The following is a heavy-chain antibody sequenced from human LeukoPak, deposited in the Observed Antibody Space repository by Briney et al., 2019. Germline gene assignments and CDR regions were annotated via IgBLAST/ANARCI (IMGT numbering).Heavy chain of an antibody. V-gene: IGHV4-39*01. Sequence: PGGSLRLSCVASGFAFSSYAMSWVRQPPGKGLEWIGSIYYSGSTYYNPSLKSRVTISVDTSKNQFPLKLRSVTAADTAVYYCARHFGTWGQGTLVTVSS. D-gene: IGHD3/OR15-3a*01. CDR1: GFAFSSYA. CDR2: IYYSGST. CDR3: ARHFGT. J-gene: IGHJ4*02.